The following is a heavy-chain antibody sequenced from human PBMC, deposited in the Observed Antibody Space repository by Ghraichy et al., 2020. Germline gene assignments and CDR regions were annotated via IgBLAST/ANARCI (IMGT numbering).Heavy chain of an antibody. V-gene: IGHV1-18*04. CDR1: GYTFTSYG. D-gene: IGHD3-10*01. CDR3: ARTDYYGSGRETLYYFDY. J-gene: IGHJ4*02. CDR2: ISAYNGNT. Sequence: ASVKVSCKASGYTFTSYGISWVRQAPGQGLEWMGWISAYNGNTNYAQKLQGRVTMTTDTSTSTAYMELRSLRSDDTAVYYCARTDYYGSGRETLYYFDYWGQGTLVTVSS.